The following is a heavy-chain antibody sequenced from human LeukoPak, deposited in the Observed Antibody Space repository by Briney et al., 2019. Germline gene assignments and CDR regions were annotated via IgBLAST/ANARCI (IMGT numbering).Heavy chain of an antibody. D-gene: IGHD5-12*01. V-gene: IGHV1-8*03. CDR1: GYTFNRYE. CDR2: MNPNSSNT. J-gene: IGHJ6*03. CDR3: ARGVGYGLFMDV. Sequence: ASVKVSCKASGYTFNRYEINWVRQATGQGLEWMGWMNPNSSNTGYVQRFQGRVTITRNTSISTAYMELSRLRSEDTAMYYCARGVGYGLFMDVWGKGTTVTVSS.